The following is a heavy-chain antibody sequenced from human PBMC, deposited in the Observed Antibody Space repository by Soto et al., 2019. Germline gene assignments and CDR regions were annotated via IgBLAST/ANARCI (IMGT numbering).Heavy chain of an antibody. CDR3: AKTKHLQGDWFDP. V-gene: IGHV3-30*18. Sequence: GGSLRLSCAASGFTFSSYGMHWVRQAPGKGLEWVAVISYDGSNKYYADSVKGRFTISRDNSKNAQYLQMNSLRAEDTAVYYCAKTKHLQGDWFDPWGQGTLVTVSS. CDR2: ISYDGSNK. J-gene: IGHJ5*02. CDR1: GFTFSSYG.